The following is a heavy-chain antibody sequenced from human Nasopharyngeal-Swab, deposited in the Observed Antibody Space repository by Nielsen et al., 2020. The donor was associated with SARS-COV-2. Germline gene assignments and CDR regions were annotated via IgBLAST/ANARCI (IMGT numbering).Heavy chain of an antibody. CDR2: IRSKGNNYAT. Sequence: GGSLRLSCAASGFTFSDSAIHWVRQASGKGLEGVGRIRSKGNNYATAYSASVKGRFIIFRDDPTNTAYLQMNSLKTEDTAMYYCTRCGGRYSGRDYWGQGTLVTVSS. J-gene: IGHJ4*02. V-gene: IGHV3-73*01. CDR1: GFTFSDSA. D-gene: IGHD2-15*01. CDR3: TRCGGRYSGRDY.